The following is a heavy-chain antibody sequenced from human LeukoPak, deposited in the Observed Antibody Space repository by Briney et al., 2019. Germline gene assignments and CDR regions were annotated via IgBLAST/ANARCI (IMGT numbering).Heavy chain of an antibody. CDR2: IIPILGIA. V-gene: IGHV1-69*04. CDR1: GGTFSSYA. J-gene: IGHJ4*02. Sequence: SVTVSCMASGGTFSSYAISWVRQAPGQGLEWMGRIIPILGIANYAQKFQGRVTITADKSTSTAYMELSSLRSEDTAVYYCATNIVATSIFDYWGQGTLVTVSS. D-gene: IGHD5-12*01. CDR3: ATNIVATSIFDY.